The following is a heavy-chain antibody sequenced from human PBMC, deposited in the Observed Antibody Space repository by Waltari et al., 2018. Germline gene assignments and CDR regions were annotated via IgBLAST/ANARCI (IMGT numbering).Heavy chain of an antibody. J-gene: IGHJ5*02. CDR3: ARDANYDSGTYWAHNWFDT. D-gene: IGHD3-10*01. V-gene: IGHV3-30*10. Sequence: QVQLVESGGGVVQPGRSLRLSCAASGFTFSRYTMAWARQAPGKGLEWVAVISYDGNNGYYTDSVKGRFTISRDNSKNTLYLQMSSLTFEDTAVYYCARDANYDSGTYWAHNWFDTWGQGTLVTVSS. CDR1: GFTFSRYT. CDR2: ISYDGNNG.